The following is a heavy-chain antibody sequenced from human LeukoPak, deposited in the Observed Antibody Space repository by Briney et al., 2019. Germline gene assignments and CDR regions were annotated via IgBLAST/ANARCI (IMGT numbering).Heavy chain of an antibody. CDR2: TYYSEST. Sequence: SETLSLTCSVSGASISSYNWGWIRQPPGKGLEWIGYTYYSESTNYNPSLETRVTISVDTSRNQFSLKVRSVTAADTAVYYCVREREGTTYYYDSSGHPDAFDIWGQGTMVTVSS. CDR1: GASISSYN. CDR3: VREREGTTYYYDSSGHPDAFDI. D-gene: IGHD3-22*01. V-gene: IGHV4-59*01. J-gene: IGHJ3*02.